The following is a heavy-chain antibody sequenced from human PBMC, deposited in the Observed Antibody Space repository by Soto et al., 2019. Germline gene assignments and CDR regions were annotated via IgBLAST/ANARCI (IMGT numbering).Heavy chain of an antibody. V-gene: IGHV4-59*08. Sequence: SETLSLTCTVSGGSISSYYWSWIRHPPGKGLEWIGYIYYSGSTNYNPSLKSRVTISVDTSKNQFSLKLSSVTAADTAVYYCARHPISFAPGSYYYYYMDVWGKGTTVTVSS. D-gene: IGHD3-10*01. CDR2: IYYSGST. CDR3: ARHPISFAPGSYYYYYMDV. CDR1: GGSISSYY. J-gene: IGHJ6*03.